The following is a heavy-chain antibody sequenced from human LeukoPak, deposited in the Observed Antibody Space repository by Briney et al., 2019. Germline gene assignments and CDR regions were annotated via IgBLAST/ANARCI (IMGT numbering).Heavy chain of an antibody. Sequence: GGSLRLSCAASGFTFSSYWMHWFRKAPGEGLVWVSRINTDGSTTTYADSVQGRFTISRDNAKNTLYLQMNSLRAEDTAVYYCASGLKSYTTSWYGDYWGQGILVTVSS. V-gene: IGHV3-74*01. J-gene: IGHJ4*02. CDR1: GFTFSSYW. CDR3: ASGLKSYTTSWYGDY. CDR2: INTDGSTT. D-gene: IGHD6-13*01.